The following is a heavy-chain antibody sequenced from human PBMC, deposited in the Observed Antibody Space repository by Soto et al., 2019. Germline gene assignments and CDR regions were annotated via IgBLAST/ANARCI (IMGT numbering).Heavy chain of an antibody. D-gene: IGHD2-2*01. V-gene: IGHV3-21*01. Sequence: GGSLRLSCAASGFTFSSYSMNWVRQAPGKGLEWVSSISSSSSYIYYADSVKGRFTISRDNAKNSLYLQMNSLRAEDTAVYYCARPPPCSSTSCYVNEYYYYYMDVWGKGTTVTVSS. J-gene: IGHJ6*03. CDR3: ARPPPCSSTSCYVNEYYYYYMDV. CDR1: GFTFSSYS. CDR2: ISSSSSYI.